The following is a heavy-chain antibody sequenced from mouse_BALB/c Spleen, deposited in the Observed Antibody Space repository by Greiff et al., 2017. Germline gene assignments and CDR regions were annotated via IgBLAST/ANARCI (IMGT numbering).Heavy chain of an antibody. J-gene: IGHJ2*01. D-gene: IGHD3-2*02. V-gene: IGHV5-6*01. CDR2: ISSGGSYT. Sequence: EVMLVESGGDLVKPGGSLKLSCAASGFTFSSYGMSWVRQTPDKRLEWVATISSGGSYTYYPDSVKGRFTISRDNAKNTLYLQMSSLKSEDTAMYYCAREAGCDEGFDYWGQGTTRAVSS. CDR3: AREAGCDEGFDY. CDR1: GFTFSSYG.